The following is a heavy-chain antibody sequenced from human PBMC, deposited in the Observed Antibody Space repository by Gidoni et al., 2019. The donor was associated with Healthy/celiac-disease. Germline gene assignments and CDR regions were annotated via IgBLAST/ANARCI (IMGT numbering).Heavy chain of an antibody. Sequence: EVQLVESGGGLVKPGGSLRLSCAASGFTFSSYSMNWVRQAPGKGLEWVSSISSSSSYIYYADSVKGRFTISRDNAKNSLYLQMNSLRAEDTAVYYCARDGRGGYENNWFDPWGQGTLVTVSS. D-gene: IGHD5-12*01. CDR3: ARDGRGGYENNWFDP. J-gene: IGHJ5*02. CDR2: ISSSSSYI. V-gene: IGHV3-21*01. CDR1: GFTFSSYS.